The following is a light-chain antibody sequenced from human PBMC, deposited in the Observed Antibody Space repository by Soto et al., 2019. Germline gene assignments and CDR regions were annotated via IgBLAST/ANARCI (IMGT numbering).Light chain of an antibody. CDR3: QEGHSFPPT. V-gene: IGKV1-12*01. CDR2: SAS. CDR1: QGIGSW. J-gene: IGKJ4*01. Sequence: DIQMTQSPSSVPASVGDRVTITCRASQGIGSWLAWYQQKPGKAPKLLMYSASTLQRGVPSRFSSSVSGTDFTLSISSLQPEDFALYYCQEGHSFPPTFCGGTKVAI.